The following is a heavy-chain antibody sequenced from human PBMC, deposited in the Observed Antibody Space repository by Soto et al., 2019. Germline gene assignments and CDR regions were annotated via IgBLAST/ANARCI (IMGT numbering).Heavy chain of an antibody. CDR2: ISYDGSNK. J-gene: IGHJ6*02. D-gene: IGHD1-1*01. V-gene: IGHV3-30*18. CDR3: AKEGLERPDGYDYGMDA. Sequence: PGGSLRLSCAASGFTFSSYGMHWVRQAPGKGLEWVAVISYDGSNKYYADSVKGRFTISRDNSKSTLYLQMNSLRAEDTAVYYCAKEGLERPDGYDYGMDAWGQGTTVTVSS. CDR1: GFTFSSYG.